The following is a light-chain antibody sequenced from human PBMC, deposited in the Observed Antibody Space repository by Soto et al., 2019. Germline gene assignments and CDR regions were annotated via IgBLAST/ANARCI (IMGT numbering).Light chain of an antibody. Sequence: DIQMTQSSSTLSASVGDRVTITCRASQSISSWLAWYQQKPGKAPKLLIYDASSLESGVPSRVSGSGSGTEFTLTISSLQPDAFATYYCQQYNTLTWTFGQGTKVEIK. J-gene: IGKJ1*01. CDR1: QSISSW. CDR3: QQYNTLTWT. V-gene: IGKV1-5*01. CDR2: DAS.